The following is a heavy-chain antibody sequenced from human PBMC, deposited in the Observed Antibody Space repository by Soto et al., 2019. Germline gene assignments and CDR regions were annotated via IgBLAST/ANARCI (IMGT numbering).Heavy chain of an antibody. J-gene: IGHJ4*02. CDR3: AKGEDESRGPFDY. V-gene: IGHV3-9*01. Sequence: GGSLRLSCAASGFTFDDYAMHWVRQAPGKGLEWVSGISWNSGSIGYADSVKGRFTISRDNAKNSLYLQMNSLRAEDTALYYCAKGEDESRGPFDYWGQGTLVTVSS. CDR1: GFTFDDYA. CDR2: ISWNSGSI.